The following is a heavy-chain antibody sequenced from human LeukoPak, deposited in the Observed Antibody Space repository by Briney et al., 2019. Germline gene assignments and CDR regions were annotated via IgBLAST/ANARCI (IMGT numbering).Heavy chain of an antibody. CDR2: IIPIFGTA. Sequence: SVTVSFTASGGTFSVYAISWVRQAPGQGLEWMGGIIPIFGTANYAQKFQGRVTITADESTSTAYMELSSLRSEDTAVYYRARASQIVVVPAAASFYYGMDVWGQGTTVTVSS. V-gene: IGHV1-69*13. J-gene: IGHJ6*02. CDR3: ARASQIVVVPAAASFYYGMDV. CDR1: GGTFSVYA. D-gene: IGHD2-2*01.